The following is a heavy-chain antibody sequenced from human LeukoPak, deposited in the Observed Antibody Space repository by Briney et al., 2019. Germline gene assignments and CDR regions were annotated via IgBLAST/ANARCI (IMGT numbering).Heavy chain of an antibody. Sequence: EPSETLSLTCTVSGGSISSYYWSWLRQPPGKGLEWIGYIYYSGSTNYNPSLKSRVTISVDTSKNQFSLKLSSVTAADTAVYYCARGQGYSYGYSWFDPWGQGTLVTVSS. V-gene: IGHV4-59*01. CDR1: GGSISSYY. J-gene: IGHJ5*02. CDR3: ARGQGYSYGYSWFDP. D-gene: IGHD5-18*01. CDR2: IYYSGST.